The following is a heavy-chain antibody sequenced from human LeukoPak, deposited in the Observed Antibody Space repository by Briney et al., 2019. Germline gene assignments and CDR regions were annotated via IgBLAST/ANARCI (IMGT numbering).Heavy chain of an antibody. CDR1: GYTFINYD. CDR3: ARVFRFNGVLGS. V-gene: IGHV1-8*01. J-gene: IGHJ5*02. CDR2: INPRTGGT. D-gene: IGHD2-21*01. Sequence: ASVKVSCKTSGYTFINYDVNWVRQAPGQRLQWMGVINPRTGGTFFAPNFQGRISMASNTSTNTAYMSLDSPTSDDTAVYFCARVFRFNGVLGSWGQGTLVTVSS.